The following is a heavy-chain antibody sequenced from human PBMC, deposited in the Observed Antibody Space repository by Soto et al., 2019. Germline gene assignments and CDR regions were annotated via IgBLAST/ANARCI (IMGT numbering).Heavy chain of an antibody. CDR2: MYFGGSF. CDR3: ARSYYDSTGFAVDP. V-gene: IGHV4-59*02. Sequence: PSETLSLTCNVSGASVSNGYWSWIRQPPGKGLEWIGFMYFGGSFNYNPSLTSRATISVGTSKNQFSMKLTSVTASDTAVYYCARSYYDSTGFAVDPWGQGTLVTVSS. D-gene: IGHD3-22*01. CDR1: GASVSNGY. J-gene: IGHJ5*02.